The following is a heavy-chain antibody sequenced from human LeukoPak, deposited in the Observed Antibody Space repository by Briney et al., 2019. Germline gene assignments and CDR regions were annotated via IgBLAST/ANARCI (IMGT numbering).Heavy chain of an antibody. D-gene: IGHD2-2*01. CDR2: IIPILGIA. CDR3: ASTFGYCSSTSCSAFDY. V-gene: IGHV1-69*02. CDR1: GGTFSSYT. Sequence: SVKVSCKTSGGTFSSYTISWVRQAPGQGLEWMGRIIPILGIANYAQKFQGRVTITADKSTSTAYMELSSLRSEDTAVYYCASTFGYCSSTSCSAFDYWGQGTLVTVSS. J-gene: IGHJ4*02.